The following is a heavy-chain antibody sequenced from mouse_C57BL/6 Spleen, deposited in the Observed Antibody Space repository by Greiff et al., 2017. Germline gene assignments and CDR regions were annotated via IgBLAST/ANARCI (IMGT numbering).Heavy chain of an antibody. CDR1: GYTFTDYY. D-gene: IGHD2-5*01. J-gene: IGHJ3*01. CDR3: ARPDSNYAWFAY. V-gene: IGHV1-76*01. Sequence: QVQLKESGAELVRPGASVKLSCKASGYTFTDYYINWVKQRPGQGLEWIARIYPGSGNTYYNEKFKGKATLTAEKSSSTAYMQLSSLTSEDSAVYFCARPDSNYAWFAYWGKGTLVTVSA. CDR2: IYPGSGNT.